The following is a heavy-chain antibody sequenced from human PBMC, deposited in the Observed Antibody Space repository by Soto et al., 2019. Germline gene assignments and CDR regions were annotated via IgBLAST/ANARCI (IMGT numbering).Heavy chain of an antibody. V-gene: IGHV1-18*01. CDR1: GYTFTSYG. J-gene: IGHJ4*02. CDR2: ISAHNGNT. D-gene: IGHD1-1*01. CDR3: ARGRYGDY. Sequence: QVHLVQSGAEVKKPGASVKVSCKGSGYTFTSYGITWVRQAPGQGLEWMGWISAHNGNTDYAQRLQGRVTVTRDTSTSTAYMELRSLRSDDTAVYYCARGRYGDYWGQGALITVSS.